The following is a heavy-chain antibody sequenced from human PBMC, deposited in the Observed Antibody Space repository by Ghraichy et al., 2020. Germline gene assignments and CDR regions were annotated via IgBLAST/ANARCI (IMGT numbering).Heavy chain of an antibody. CDR1: GGSFSGYY. J-gene: IGHJ4*02. Sequence: SETLSLTCAVYGGSFSGYYWSWIRQPPGKGLEWIGEINHSGSTNYNPSLKSRVTISVDTSKNQFSLKLSSVTAADTAVYYCARMVDYYDSSGYFDYWGQGTLVTVSS. V-gene: IGHV4-34*01. CDR3: ARMVDYYDSSGYFDY. CDR2: INHSGST. D-gene: IGHD3-22*01.